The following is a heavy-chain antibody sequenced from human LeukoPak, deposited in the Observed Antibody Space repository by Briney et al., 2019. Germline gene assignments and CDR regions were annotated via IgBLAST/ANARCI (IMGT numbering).Heavy chain of an antibody. J-gene: IGHJ5*02. D-gene: IGHD3-22*01. CDR1: GFTFRSYE. CDR3: ARETRGHYYDSSGPDH. V-gene: IGHV3-48*03. CDR2: ISSSDSST. Sequence: PGGSLRLSCAASGFTFRSYEMNWVRQAPGKGLEWVSYISSSDSSTHYADSVKGRFTISRDNAKNSLYLQMNSLRVEDMGVNYCARETRGHYYDSSGPDHWGQGTLVTVSS.